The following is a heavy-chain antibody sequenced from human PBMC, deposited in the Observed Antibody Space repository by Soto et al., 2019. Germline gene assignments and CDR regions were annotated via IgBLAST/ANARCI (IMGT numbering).Heavy chain of an antibody. CDR1: GFTFNNYA. Sequence: EVQLLESGGGLVQPGGSLRLSCAASGFTFNNYAMTWVRQAPGKGLEWVSAISGCGDTTSYADSVKGRFTVSRDGSKNTLYLRMSSLRAEDTALYYCAKGRGGSGSLTPRVDFWGQGTLVTVSS. D-gene: IGHD3-10*01. CDR3: AKGRGGSGSLTPRVDF. CDR2: ISGCGDTT. V-gene: IGHV3-23*01. J-gene: IGHJ4*02.